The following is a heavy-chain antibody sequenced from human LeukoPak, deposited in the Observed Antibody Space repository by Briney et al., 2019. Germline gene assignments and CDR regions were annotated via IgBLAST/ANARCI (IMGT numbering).Heavy chain of an antibody. Sequence: PSETLSLTCTVSGGSISSGGYYRSWIRQHPGKGLEWIGYIYYSGSTYYNPSLKSRVTISVDTSKNQFSLKLSSVTAADTAVYYCARADYDFWSGYYSGMDVWGQGTTVTVSS. CDR3: ARADYDFWSGYYSGMDV. D-gene: IGHD3-3*01. J-gene: IGHJ6*02. V-gene: IGHV4-31*03. CDR1: GGSISSGGYY. CDR2: IYYSGST.